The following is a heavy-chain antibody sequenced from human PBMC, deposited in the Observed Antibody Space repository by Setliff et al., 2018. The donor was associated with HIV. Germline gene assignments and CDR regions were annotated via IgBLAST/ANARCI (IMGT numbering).Heavy chain of an antibody. Sequence: GESLKISCKGSGYYFTTFWIAWVRQMPGKDLEWMGFIYPGDSHTTYSPSFQGQVTISADKSISTAYLQWSSLKASDTAMYYCARAVREKVFRFLEWPAYYDSWGQGTLVTVSS. CDR3: ARAVREKVFRFLEWPAYYDS. CDR1: GYYFTTFW. CDR2: IYPGDSHT. V-gene: IGHV5-51*01. D-gene: IGHD3-3*01. J-gene: IGHJ4*02.